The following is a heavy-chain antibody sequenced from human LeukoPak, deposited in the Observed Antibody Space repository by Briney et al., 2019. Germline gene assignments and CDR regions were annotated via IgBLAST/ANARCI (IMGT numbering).Heavy chain of an antibody. J-gene: IGHJ4*02. CDR2: IYYSGST. V-gene: IGHV4-59*01. CDR3: ARVGYDSGGYFASGYYFDY. D-gene: IGHD3-22*01. CDR1: GGSISSYY. Sequence: PSETLSLTCTVSGGSISSYYWSWIRQPPGKGLERIGYIYYSGSTNYNPSLKSRVTISVDTSKNQFSLKLSSVTAADTAVYYCARVGYDSGGYFASGYYFDYWGQGTLVTVSS.